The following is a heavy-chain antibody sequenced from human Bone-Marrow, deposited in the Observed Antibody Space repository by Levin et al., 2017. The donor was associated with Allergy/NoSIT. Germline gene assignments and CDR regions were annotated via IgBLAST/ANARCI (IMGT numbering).Heavy chain of an antibody. D-gene: IGHD5-12*01. V-gene: IGHV5-51*01. J-gene: IGHJ4*02. CDR1: GYNFATKW. Sequence: PGESLKISCKTSGYNFATKWIGWVRQMPGKGLEWMGIIYPGDSDTRYSPSFQGQVTISADKSIGTAYLEWTSLKASDTATYYCARRFSGYERLDYWGQGTLVIVSS. CDR2: IYPGDSDT. CDR3: ARRFSGYERLDY.